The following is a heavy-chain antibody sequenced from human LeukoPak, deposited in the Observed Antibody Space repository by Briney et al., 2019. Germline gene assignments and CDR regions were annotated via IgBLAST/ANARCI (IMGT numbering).Heavy chain of an antibody. D-gene: IGHD6-19*01. CDR3: ARGEFDSSGWLDY. CDR1: GGSFSGYY. J-gene: IGHJ4*02. V-gene: IGHV4-34*01. Sequence: SETLSLTCAVYGGSFSGYYWSWNRQPPGKGLEWIGEINHSGSTNYNPSLKSRVTISVDKSKNQFSLKLSSVTAADTAVYYCARGEFDSSGWLDYWGQGTLVTVSS. CDR2: INHSGST.